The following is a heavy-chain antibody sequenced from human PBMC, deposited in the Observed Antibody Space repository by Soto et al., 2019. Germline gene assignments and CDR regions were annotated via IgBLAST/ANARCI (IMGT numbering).Heavy chain of an antibody. CDR2: INLDGSEK. Sequence: EVQLVESGGGLVQPGGSLRLSCAASGFTFRTYWLSWVRQVPGKGLEWVANINLDGSEKNYVDSVKGRFTISRDNARNSLYLQMSSLRAEDTALYYCARDVSTSWYSYADHGMDVWGQGNTVSVSS. D-gene: IGHD5-18*01. J-gene: IGHJ6*02. CDR1: GFTFRTYW. CDR3: ARDVSTSWYSYADHGMDV. V-gene: IGHV3-7*05.